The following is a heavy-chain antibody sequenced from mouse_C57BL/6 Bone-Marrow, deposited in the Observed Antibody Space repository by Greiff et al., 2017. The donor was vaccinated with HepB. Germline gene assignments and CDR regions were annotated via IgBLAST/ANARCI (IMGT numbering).Heavy chain of an antibody. D-gene: IGHD1-1*01. CDR2: IDPSDSYT. CDR1: GYTFTSYW. Sequence: QVQLKQPGAELVMPGASVKLSCKASGYTFTSYWMHWVKQRPGQGLEWIGEIDPSDSYTNYNQKFKGKSTLTVDKSSSTAYMQLSSLTSEDSAVYYCATTVPFYFDYWGQGTTLTVSS. J-gene: IGHJ2*01. CDR3: ATTVPFYFDY. V-gene: IGHV1-69*01.